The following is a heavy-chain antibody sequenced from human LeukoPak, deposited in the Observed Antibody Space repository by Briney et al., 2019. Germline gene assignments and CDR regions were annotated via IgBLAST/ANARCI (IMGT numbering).Heavy chain of an antibody. CDR3: ATAAVDTAGTFDY. D-gene: IGHD5-18*01. Sequence: PSETLSLTCTVSGGSISSYYWSWIRQPPGKGLEWIGYIYYSGSTNYNPSLKSRVTISVDTSKNQFSLKLSSVTAADTAVYYCATAAVDTAGTFDYWGRGTLVTVSS. CDR1: GGSISSYY. CDR2: IYYSGST. V-gene: IGHV4-59*01. J-gene: IGHJ4*02.